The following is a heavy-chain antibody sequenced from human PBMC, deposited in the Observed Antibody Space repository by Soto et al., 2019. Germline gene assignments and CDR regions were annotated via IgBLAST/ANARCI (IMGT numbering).Heavy chain of an antibody. Sequence: GGSLRLSCAASGFPVSSNYMSWVRQAPGKGLEWVSVIYSGGSTYYADSVKGRFTISRDNSKNTLYLQMNSLRAEDTAVYYCAISPSYYDFWSGYYTSGGMDVWGQGTTVTVSS. CDR3: AISPSYYDFWSGYYTSGGMDV. J-gene: IGHJ6*02. D-gene: IGHD3-3*01. CDR1: GFPVSSNY. CDR2: IYSGGST. V-gene: IGHV3-53*01.